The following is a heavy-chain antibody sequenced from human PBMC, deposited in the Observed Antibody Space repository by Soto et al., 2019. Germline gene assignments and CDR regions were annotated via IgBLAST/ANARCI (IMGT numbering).Heavy chain of an antibody. J-gene: IGHJ4*02. V-gene: IGHV1-18*01. CDR2: INAFNGNT. CDR3: ARDPVDGTYFDY. CDR1: GYTFISYG. Sequence: QVQLVQSGAEVKKPGASVKVSCKASGYTFISYGISWVRQAPGQGLEWMGWINAFNGNTNYAQKLQGRVTMTRDTSTSTAYMELRSLRSDDTAVYYGARDPVDGTYFDYWGQGTLVTVSS. D-gene: IGHD6-19*01.